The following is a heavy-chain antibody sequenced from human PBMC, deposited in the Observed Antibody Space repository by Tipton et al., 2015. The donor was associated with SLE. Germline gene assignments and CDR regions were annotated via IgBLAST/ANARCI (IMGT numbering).Heavy chain of an antibody. Sequence: TLSLTCAVYGGSFSGYYWSWIRQPPGKGLEWIGEINHSGSTNYNPSLKSRVTISVDTSKNKFSLKLSSVTAADTAVHYCAREPVYFFFFMDTWGKGTTSTV. CDR1: GGSFSGYY. V-gene: IGHV4-34*01. CDR2: INHSGST. CDR3: AREPVYFFFFMDT. J-gene: IGHJ6*03.